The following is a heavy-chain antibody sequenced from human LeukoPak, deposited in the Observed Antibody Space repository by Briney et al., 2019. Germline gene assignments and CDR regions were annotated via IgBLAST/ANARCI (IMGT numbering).Heavy chain of an antibody. D-gene: IGHD4-11*01. V-gene: IGHV3-30*02. CDR2: IPYDGSDK. Sequence: GGSLRLSCAASGFPFSSYGMHWVRQAPGKGLEWVAFIPYDGSDKFYADSVKGRFTISRDNSKNTLYLQMNSLRAEDTAVYYCAAMTSVTTGDYWGQGTLVTVSS. J-gene: IGHJ4*02. CDR1: GFPFSSYG. CDR3: AAMTSVTTGDY.